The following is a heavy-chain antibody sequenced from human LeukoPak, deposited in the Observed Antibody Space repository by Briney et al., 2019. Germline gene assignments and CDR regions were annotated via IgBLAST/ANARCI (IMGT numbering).Heavy chain of an antibody. V-gene: IGHV3-30*04. Sequence: PGRSLRLSCAASGFTFSSYAMHWVRQAPGKGLEWVTVISYDGINKYYADSVKGRFTISRDNSKNTVYLQMNSLRGEDTAVYYCARGRNVDTSMVNDYWGQGTLVTVSS. D-gene: IGHD5-18*01. CDR3: ARGRNVDTSMVNDY. CDR1: GFTFSSYA. CDR2: ISYDGINK. J-gene: IGHJ4*02.